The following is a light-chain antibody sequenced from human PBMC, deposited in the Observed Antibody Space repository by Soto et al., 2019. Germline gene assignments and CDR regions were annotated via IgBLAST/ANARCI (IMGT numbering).Light chain of an antibody. CDR1: MRDVGAYNL. Sequence: QSALTQPASVSGSAGQSITISCSGTMRDVGAYNLVSWYQQHPGTAPKLMIYEGSKRPSGVSNRFSGSKSGNTASLTISGLQAEDEADYYCCSYAGSSTYVFGTGTKVTVL. J-gene: IGLJ1*01. V-gene: IGLV2-23*01. CDR2: EGS. CDR3: CSYAGSSTYV.